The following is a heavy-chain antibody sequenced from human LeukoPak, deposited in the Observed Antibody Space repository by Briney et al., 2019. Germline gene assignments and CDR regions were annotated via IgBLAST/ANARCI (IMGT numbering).Heavy chain of an antibody. CDR1: GGSISSSSYY. CDR3: ATRSHSSSY. V-gene: IGHV4-39*07. D-gene: IGHD6-19*01. J-gene: IGHJ4*02. Sequence: SETLSLTCTVSGGSISSSSYYWGWIRQPPGKGLEWIGSIYYSGSTYYNPSLKSRVTISVDTSKNQFSLKLSSVTAADTAVYYCATRSHSSSYWGQGTLVTVSS. CDR2: IYYSGST.